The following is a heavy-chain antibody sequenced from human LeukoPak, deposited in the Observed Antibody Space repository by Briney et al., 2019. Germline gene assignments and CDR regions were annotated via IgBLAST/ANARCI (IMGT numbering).Heavy chain of an antibody. J-gene: IGHJ4*02. CDR2: INHSGST. CDR1: GGSFSGYY. D-gene: IGHD1-26*01. CDR3: ARVVGATGRFFFGY. V-gene: IGHV4-34*01. Sequence: SETLSLTCAVYGGSFSGYYWSWIRQPPGKGLEWIREINHSGSTNYNPSLKSRVTISVDTSKNQFSLKLSSVTAADTAVYYCARVVGATGRFFFGYWGQGTLVTVSS.